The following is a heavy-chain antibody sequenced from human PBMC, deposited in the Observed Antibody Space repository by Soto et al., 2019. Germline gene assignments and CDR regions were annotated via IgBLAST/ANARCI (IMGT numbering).Heavy chain of an antibody. V-gene: IGHV3-15*01. CDR1: GSTFKRAW. CDR3: WPGGNWLDP. D-gene: IGHD3-10*01. J-gene: IGHJ5*02. Sequence: ESGGGVVKPGGSLRLSCAASGSTFKRAWMNWVRQAPGRGLEWLARIKSETDGATIDYAAAVKGRFTISRDDSKSSLYLQMNTLKIEEAGVYYSWPGGNWLDPRGQGRLVTVSS. CDR2: IKSETDGATI.